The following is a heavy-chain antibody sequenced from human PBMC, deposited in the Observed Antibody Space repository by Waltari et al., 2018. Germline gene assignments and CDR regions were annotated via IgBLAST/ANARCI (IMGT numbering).Heavy chain of an antibody. CDR3: ASLMVRGVISAYGMDV. J-gene: IGHJ6*02. V-gene: IGHV4-39*01. CDR2: IYYSGST. CDR1: GGSISSSSYY. D-gene: IGHD3-10*01. Sequence: QLQLQESGPGLVKPSETLSLTCTVSGGSISSSSYYWGWIRQPPGKGLAWIGSIYYSGSTYYNPSLKSRVTISVDTSKNQFSLKLSSVTAADTAVYYCASLMVRGVISAYGMDVWGQGTTVTVSS.